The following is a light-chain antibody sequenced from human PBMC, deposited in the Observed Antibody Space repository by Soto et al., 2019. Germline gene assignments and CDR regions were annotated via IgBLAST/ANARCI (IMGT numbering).Light chain of an antibody. CDR1: QSVSTY. J-gene: IGKJ1*01. Sequence: DNVLTQSPDTLSLSPGERATLSCRASQSVSTYLAWYQQKPGQGPRLLIYDASNRATGIPARFSGSGSGTDFTPTISSLEPEDFDVYYCQQSNNWPWTLGQGTKVDIK. V-gene: IGKV3-11*01. CDR2: DAS. CDR3: QQSNNWPWT.